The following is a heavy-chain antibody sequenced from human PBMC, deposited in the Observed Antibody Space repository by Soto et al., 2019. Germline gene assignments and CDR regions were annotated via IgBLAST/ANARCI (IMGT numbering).Heavy chain of an antibody. J-gene: IGHJ4*02. V-gene: IGHV3-30-3*01. CDR3: ARGPSSLTRFDY. CDR1: GFTFSSYA. D-gene: IGHD2-2*01. Sequence: QVQLVESGGGVVQPGRSLRLSCAASGFTFSSYAMHWVRQAPGKGLGWVAVISYDGSNKYYADSVKGRFTISRDNSKSTLYLQMNSLRAEDTAVYYCARGPSSLTRFDYWGQGTLVTVSS. CDR2: ISYDGSNK.